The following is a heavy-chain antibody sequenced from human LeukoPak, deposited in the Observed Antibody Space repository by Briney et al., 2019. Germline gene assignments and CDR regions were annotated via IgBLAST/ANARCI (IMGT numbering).Heavy chain of an antibody. CDR3: AAVGITMVRGVMGFDY. D-gene: IGHD3-10*01. CDR2: IVVGSGNT. Sequence: SVKVSCKASGFTFTSSAVQWVRQARGQRLEWIGWIVVGSGNTNYAQKFQERVTITRDMSTSTAYMELSSLRSEDTAVYYCAAVGITMVRGVMGFDYWGQGTLVTVSS. V-gene: IGHV1-58*01. J-gene: IGHJ4*02. CDR1: GFTFTSSA.